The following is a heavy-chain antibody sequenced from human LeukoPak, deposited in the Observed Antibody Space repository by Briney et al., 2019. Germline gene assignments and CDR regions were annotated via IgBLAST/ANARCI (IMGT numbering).Heavy chain of an antibody. Sequence: ASVKVSCKASGYTFTSHDINWVRQATGQGLEWMGWMSPNSGDTGYAQKFQGRVTMTRDTSTSTAYMELRDLRSEDTAVYYCVRDGEGVAISVNYWFDPWGQGTLVTVSS. CDR1: GYTFTSHD. D-gene: IGHD3-10*01. V-gene: IGHV1-8*01. J-gene: IGHJ5*02. CDR2: MSPNSGDT. CDR3: VRDGEGVAISVNYWFDP.